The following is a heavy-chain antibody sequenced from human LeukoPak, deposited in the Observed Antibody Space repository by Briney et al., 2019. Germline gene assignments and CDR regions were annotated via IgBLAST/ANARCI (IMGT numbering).Heavy chain of an antibody. CDR1: GFTFSSYG. J-gene: IGHJ3*02. V-gene: IGHV3-30*18. CDR3: AKESWSTDSGKGAFDI. D-gene: IGHD3-10*01. Sequence: GRSLRLSCAASGFTFSSYGMQWVRQAPGKGLEWVAVISYDGSNKYYADSVKGRFTISRDNSKNTLYLRMNSLRAEDTAVYYCAKESWSTDSGKGAFDIWGQGTMVTVSS. CDR2: ISYDGSNK.